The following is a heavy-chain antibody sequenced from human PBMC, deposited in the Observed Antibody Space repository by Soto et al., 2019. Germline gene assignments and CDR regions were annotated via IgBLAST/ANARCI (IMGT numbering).Heavy chain of an antibody. V-gene: IGHV1-46*03. CDR3: ARDRRGDYDNLEADIDYYYMDV. CDR1: GYTFTSYY. J-gene: IGHJ6*03. CDR2: INPSGGST. D-gene: IGHD3-9*01. Sequence: QVQLVQSGAEVKKPGASVKVSCKASGYTFTSYYMHWVRQAPGQGLEWMGIINPSGGSTSYAQKFQGRVTMTRDTSTSTVYMELSSLRSEDTAVYYCARDRRGDYDNLEADIDYYYMDVWGKGTTVTVSS.